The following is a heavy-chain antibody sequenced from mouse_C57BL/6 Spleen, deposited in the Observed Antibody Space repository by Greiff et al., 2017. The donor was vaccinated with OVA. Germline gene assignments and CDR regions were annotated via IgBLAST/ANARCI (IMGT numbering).Heavy chain of an antibody. CDR1: GYTFTEYT. CDR2: FYPGSGSI. J-gene: IGHJ3*01. V-gene: IGHV1-62-2*01. CDR3: ARHEEEGYYYGSWFAY. D-gene: IGHD1-1*01. Sequence: QVQLQQSGAELVKPGASVKLSCKASGYTFTEYTIHWVKQRSGQGLEWIGWFYPGSGSIKYNEKFKDKATLTADQSSSPVYMELSRWTSEDSAVYCCARHEEEGYYYGSWFAYWGQGTLVTVSA.